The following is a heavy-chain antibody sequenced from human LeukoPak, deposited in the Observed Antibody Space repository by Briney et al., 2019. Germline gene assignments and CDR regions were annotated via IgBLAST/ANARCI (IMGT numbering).Heavy chain of an antibody. V-gene: IGHV3-21*01. Sequence: GGSLRLSCAASGFTFSSYSMNWVRQAPGKGLEWVSSISSSSSYIYYADSVKGRFTISRDNAKNSLYLQMNSLGAEDTAVYYCATLKRTGTPYYFDYWGQGTLVTVSS. CDR3: ATLKRTGTPYYFDY. CDR2: ISSSSSYI. J-gene: IGHJ4*02. CDR1: GFTFSSYS. D-gene: IGHD1-1*01.